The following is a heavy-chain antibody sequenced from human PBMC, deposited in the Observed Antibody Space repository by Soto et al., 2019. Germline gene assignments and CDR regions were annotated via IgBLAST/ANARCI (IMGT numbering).Heavy chain of an antibody. J-gene: IGHJ6*03. CDR3: ARRARSDFYYMDV. V-gene: IGHV3-64*01. CDR2: ISSNGVGT. Sequence: EVQLAESGGGLAQPGGSLRLSCVASGFTLSGYAMDWVRQAPGKGLEYVSGISSNGVGTYYANSVQGRFTISRDNSKNTVYLQMGSLRPEDMAVYYCARRARSDFYYMDVWGKGTTVTVSS. D-gene: IGHD3-10*01. CDR1: GFTLSGYA.